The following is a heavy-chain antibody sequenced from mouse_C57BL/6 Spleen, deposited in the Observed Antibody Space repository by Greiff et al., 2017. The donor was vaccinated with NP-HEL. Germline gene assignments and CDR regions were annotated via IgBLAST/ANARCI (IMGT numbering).Heavy chain of an antibody. CDR1: GFTFSDYG. Sequence: DVMLVESGGGLVKPGGSLKLSCAASGFTFSDYGMHWVRQAPEKGLEWVAYSSRGSSNIYYADTVKGRFTISRDNAKHTLFLQMPRLRSEDTAMYYCAKPAQAAYWGQGTLVTVSA. J-gene: IGHJ3*01. D-gene: IGHD3-2*02. CDR2: SSRGSSNI. CDR3: AKPAQAAY. V-gene: IGHV5-17*01.